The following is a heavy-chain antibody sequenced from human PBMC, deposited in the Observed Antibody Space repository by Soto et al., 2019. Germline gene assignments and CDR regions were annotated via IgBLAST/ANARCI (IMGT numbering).Heavy chain of an antibody. CDR2: IYWDDDK. CDR3: AHRRPYPHIVATLFDY. CDR1: GFSLSTSGVG. D-gene: IGHD5-12*01. V-gene: IGHV2-5*02. J-gene: IGHJ4*02. Sequence: QITLKESGATLVKPTQTLTLTCTFSGFSLSTSGVGVGWMRQRPGKALEWLALIYWDDDKRHSPSLKSRLTITNHTSNTQVVLTLTHMDPLDPAPYYSAHRRPYPHIVATLFDYWGQGTLVTLSS.